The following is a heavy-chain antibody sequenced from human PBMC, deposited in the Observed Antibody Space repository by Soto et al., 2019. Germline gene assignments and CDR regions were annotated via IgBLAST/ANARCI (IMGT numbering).Heavy chain of an antibody. Sequence: RLSCAASGFAFRSYWMHWVRQDPGKGLVWVSRINGDGSDTKYADSVKGRFTISRDNAKKTVYLQMNSLGAEDTAVYYCARDQTTGDWFDAWGQGTLVTVSS. CDR2: INGDGSDT. J-gene: IGHJ5*02. CDR3: ARDQTTGDWFDA. D-gene: IGHD4-17*01. CDR1: GFAFRSYW. V-gene: IGHV3-74*03.